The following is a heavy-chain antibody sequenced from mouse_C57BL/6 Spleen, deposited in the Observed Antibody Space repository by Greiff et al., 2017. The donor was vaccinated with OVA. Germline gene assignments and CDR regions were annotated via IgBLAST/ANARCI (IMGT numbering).Heavy chain of an antibody. Sequence: VKLVKSGPGLVAPSQSLSITCTVSGFSLTSYGVSWVRQPPGKGLEWLGVIWGDGSTNYHSALISRLSISKDNSKSQVFLKLNSLQTDDTATYYCAKPRERWLQGAMDYWGQGTSVTVSS. J-gene: IGHJ4*01. CDR3: AKPRERWLQGAMDY. CDR2: IWGDGST. D-gene: IGHD2-3*01. CDR1: GFSLTSYG. V-gene: IGHV2-3*01.